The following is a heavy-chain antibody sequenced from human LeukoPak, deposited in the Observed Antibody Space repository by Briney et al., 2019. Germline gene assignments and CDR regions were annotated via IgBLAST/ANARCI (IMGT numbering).Heavy chain of an antibody. J-gene: IGHJ6*03. CDR3: ARGSGRNYYHYYMDV. Sequence: ASVKVSCKASGGTFSSYAISWVRQAPGQGLEWMGGIIPIFGTANYAQKFQGRVTITTDESTSTAYMELSSLRSEDTAVYYCARGSGRNYYHYYMDVWGKGTTVTVSS. V-gene: IGHV1-69*05. D-gene: IGHD3-10*01. CDR2: IIPIFGTA. CDR1: GGTFSSYA.